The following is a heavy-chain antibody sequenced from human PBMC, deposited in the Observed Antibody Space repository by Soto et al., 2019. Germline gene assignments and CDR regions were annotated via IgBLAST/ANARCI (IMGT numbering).Heavy chain of an antibody. CDR2: ISGSGGST. CDR3: AKAAPIDILTGYPYHFDY. J-gene: IGHJ4*02. V-gene: IGHV3-23*01. D-gene: IGHD3-9*01. CDR1: GFTFSSYA. Sequence: EVQLLESGGGLVQPGGSLRLSCAASGFTFSSYAMSWVRQAPGKGLEWVSAISGSGGSTYYADSVKGRFTISRDNSKNTLYLQMNSLRAEDTAVYYCAKAAPIDILTGYPYHFDYWGQGTLVTVSS.